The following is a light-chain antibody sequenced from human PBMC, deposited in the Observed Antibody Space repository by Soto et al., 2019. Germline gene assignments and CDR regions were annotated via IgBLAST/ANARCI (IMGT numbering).Light chain of an antibody. CDR1: QTITTY. J-gene: IGKJ1*01. Sequence: DIQMTQSPSSLSASVGDRVTISCRASQTITTYLNWYQQKPGKAPQLLIYGASILQSGDPSRFTGSGSGTDFNLTISSLQPDDFATYHFQQPHSTPWTFGQGTKVEIK. CDR3: QQPHSTPWT. V-gene: IGKV1-39*01. CDR2: GAS.